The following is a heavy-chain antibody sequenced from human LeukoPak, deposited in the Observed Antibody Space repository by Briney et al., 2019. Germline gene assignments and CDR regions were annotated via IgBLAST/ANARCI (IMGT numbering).Heavy chain of an antibody. CDR3: ARGQRITMIVVVIPSDAFDI. D-gene: IGHD3-22*01. CDR2: INHSGST. Sequence: PSETLSLTCAVYGGSFSTYYWSWIRQPPGKGLEWIGEINHSGSTNYNPSLKSRVTISVDTSKNQFSLKLSSVTAADTAVYYCARGQRITMIVVVIPSDAFDIWGQGTMVTVSS. CDR1: GGSFSTYY. J-gene: IGHJ3*02. V-gene: IGHV4-34*01.